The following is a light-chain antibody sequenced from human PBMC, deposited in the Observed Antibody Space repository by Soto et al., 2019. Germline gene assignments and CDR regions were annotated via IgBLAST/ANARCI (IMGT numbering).Light chain of an antibody. Sequence: VLTQSPDTLSLSPGDGATLSCRASQTISDNYLAWYQQKPGQAPRLLIYGASSRATGIPDRFSGSGSGTDFTLTISRLEPEDFAVYYCQQYGSSPLTFGGGTKVDNK. CDR2: GAS. CDR1: QTISDNY. J-gene: IGKJ4*01. V-gene: IGKV3-20*01. CDR3: QQYGSSPLT.